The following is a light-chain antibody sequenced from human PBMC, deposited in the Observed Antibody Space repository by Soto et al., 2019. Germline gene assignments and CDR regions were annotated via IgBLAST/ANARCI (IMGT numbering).Light chain of an antibody. CDR3: QQYGSSPWT. V-gene: IGKV3-20*01. J-gene: IGKJ1*01. CDR2: GAS. Sequence: EIVLTQSPGTLSLSPGERATLSCRASQSASSSYLAWYQQKPGQAPRLLIYGASSRATGIPDRFSGSGSGTDFTLTISRLEPADFAVYYCQQYGSSPWTFGQGTKVEIK. CDR1: QSASSSY.